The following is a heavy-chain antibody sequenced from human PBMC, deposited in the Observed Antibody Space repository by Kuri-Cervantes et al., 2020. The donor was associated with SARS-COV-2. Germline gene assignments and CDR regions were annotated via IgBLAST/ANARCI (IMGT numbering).Heavy chain of an antibody. CDR3: ASSGWDYHDSSGYYYYYYGMDV. CDR1: GFTFSSYA. J-gene: IGHJ6*02. CDR2: VSGSGGST. V-gene: IGHV3-23*01. D-gene: IGHD3-22*01. Sequence: GESLKISCAASGFTFSSYAMSWVRQAPGKGLEWVSAVSGSGGSTYYADSVKGRFTISRDNSKNTLYLQMNSLRAEDTAVYYCASSGWDYHDSSGYYYYYYGMDVWGQGTTVTVSS.